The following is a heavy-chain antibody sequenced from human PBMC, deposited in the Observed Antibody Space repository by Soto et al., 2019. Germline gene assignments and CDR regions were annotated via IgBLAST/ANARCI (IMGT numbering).Heavy chain of an antibody. J-gene: IGHJ5*02. V-gene: IGHV4-59*01. D-gene: IGHD6-6*01. CDR3: ARARYSSSLFDP. CDR1: GASISNYY. CDR2: SGST. Sequence: PSETLSLTCTVSGASISNYYWGWLRQSPGRGLEWIGYSGSTNYNPSLKSRVTISLNTSKNQFSLKLSSVTAADTAVYYCARARYSSSLFDPWGQGTLVTVSS.